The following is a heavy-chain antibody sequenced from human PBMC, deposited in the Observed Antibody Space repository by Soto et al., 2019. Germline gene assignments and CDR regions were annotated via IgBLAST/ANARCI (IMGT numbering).Heavy chain of an antibody. CDR1: GFTFSPSW. D-gene: IGHD3-16*01. V-gene: IGHV3-7*01. CDR3: VCGGNFFIY. Sequence: VQLVESGGGLVQPGGSRRLSCAASGFTFSPSWMTWVRQPPGKGLEWVANMDQDGSETYYVDSVRGRFTVSRDNAKNSLYLQMNSLRVEDTAVYYCVCGGNFFIYWGQGTLVTVSP. J-gene: IGHJ4*02. CDR2: MDQDGSET.